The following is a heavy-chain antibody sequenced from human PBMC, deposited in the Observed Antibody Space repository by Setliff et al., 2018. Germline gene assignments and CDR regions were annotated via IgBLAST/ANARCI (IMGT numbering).Heavy chain of an antibody. J-gene: IGHJ4*02. CDR3: ARDHFGVAGDS. CDR2: INHSGT. D-gene: IGHD3-3*01. CDR1: GGSISTATYY. V-gene: IGHV4-39*02. Sequence: SETLSLTCTVSGGSISTATYYWGRVRQSPGKGLEWIGEINHSGTNFHPSFRSRVTMSVDISKNQFSLQLSSVTAADTAVYYCARDHFGVAGDSWGQGTLVTVSS.